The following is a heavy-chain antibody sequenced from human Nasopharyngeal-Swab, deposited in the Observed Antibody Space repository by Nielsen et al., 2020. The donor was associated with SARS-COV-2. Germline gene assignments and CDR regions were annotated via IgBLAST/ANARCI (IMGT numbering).Heavy chain of an antibody. CDR2: IIPIFGTA. J-gene: IGHJ6*02. CDR1: GGTFSSYA. Sequence: SSVKVSCKASGGTFSSYAISWVRQAPGQGLEWMGGIIPIFGTANYAQKFQGRVTITADESTSTAYMELSSLRSEDTAVYYCARELGDKGDYYGMDVWGQGTTVTVSS. D-gene: IGHD1-26*01. CDR3: ARELGDKGDYYGMDV. V-gene: IGHV1-69*13.